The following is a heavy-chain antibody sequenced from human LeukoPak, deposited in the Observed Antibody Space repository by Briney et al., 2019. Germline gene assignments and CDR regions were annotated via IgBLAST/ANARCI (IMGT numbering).Heavy chain of an antibody. V-gene: IGHV4-59*01. J-gene: IGHJ4*02. CDR2: IYYSGST. CDR3: ARVSVRGFDY. Sequence: SETLSLTCTVSGGSISSYYWSWIRQPPGKGLEWIGYIYYSGSTNYNSSLKSRVTISVDTSKNQFSLKLSSVTAADTAVYYCARVSVRGFDYWGQGTLVTVSS. CDR1: GGSISSYY.